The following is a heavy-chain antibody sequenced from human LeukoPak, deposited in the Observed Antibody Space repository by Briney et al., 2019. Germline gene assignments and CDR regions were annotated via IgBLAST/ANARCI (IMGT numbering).Heavy chain of an antibody. Sequence: SETLSLTCAVYGGSFSGCYWSWIRQPPGKGLEWIGEINHSGSTNYNPSLKSRVTISVDTSKNQFSLKLSSVTAADTAVYYCAREGDSRTQTIDYWGQGTLVTVSS. CDR3: AREGDSRTQTIDY. J-gene: IGHJ4*02. D-gene: IGHD6-13*01. CDR2: INHSGST. CDR1: GGSFSGCY. V-gene: IGHV4-34*01.